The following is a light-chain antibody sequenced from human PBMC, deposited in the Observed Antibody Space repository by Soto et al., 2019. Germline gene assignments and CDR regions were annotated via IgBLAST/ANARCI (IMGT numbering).Light chain of an antibody. Sequence: GDRVTITCRASKSITGWLAWYQQKPGNPPKLLIYDASSLEVGVPSRFSGSGSWTEFTLTISSLQPDDFATYYCHHYTRTFGQGTKVDIK. V-gene: IGKV1-5*01. CDR1: KSITGW. J-gene: IGKJ1*01. CDR3: HHYTRT. CDR2: DAS.